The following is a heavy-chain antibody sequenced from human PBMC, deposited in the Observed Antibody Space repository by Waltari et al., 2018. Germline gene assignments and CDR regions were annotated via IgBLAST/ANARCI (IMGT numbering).Heavy chain of an antibody. V-gene: IGHV4-39*01. D-gene: IGHD3-3*01. CDR1: GDSVNHANYY. CDR3: ARRDHDFWSGYFSV. CDR2: IYYTGST. Sequence: QLQLQESGPGLVRASETLSLTCTVSGDSVNHANYYWGWVRQSPRKGLEWIGTIYYTGSTSYNPSRKSRVTVSIDTSKNQFALKLSSVTAADTAVYFCARRDHDFWSGYFSVWGQGTTVTVSS. J-gene: IGHJ6*02.